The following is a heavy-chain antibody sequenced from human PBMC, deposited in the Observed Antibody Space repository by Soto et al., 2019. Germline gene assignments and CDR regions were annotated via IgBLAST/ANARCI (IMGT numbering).Heavy chain of an antibody. CDR1: RFIFSTYA. D-gene: IGHD5-18*01. V-gene: IGHV3-30-3*01. Sequence: QLVESGGGVVQPGRSLRLSCAASRFIFSTYAMHWVRQAPGKGPEWVAVISHDGSNKYHTDSVRGRFTISRDNSENTVYLQLNSLSVEDTAVYYCATEKVHAGMGWDSNYYGMDVSGQGTTVTVSS. J-gene: IGHJ6*02. CDR2: ISHDGSNK. CDR3: ATEKVHAGMGWDSNYYGMDV.